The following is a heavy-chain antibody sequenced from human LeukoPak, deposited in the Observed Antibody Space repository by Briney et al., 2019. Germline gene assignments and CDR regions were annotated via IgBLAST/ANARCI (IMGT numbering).Heavy chain of an antibody. CDR1: GYTFSGYY. CDR2: ISPNTGGT. D-gene: IGHD2-2*02. V-gene: IGHV1-2*02. Sequence: ASVKVSCKTSGYTFSGYYMHWVRQAPGHGLEWMGWISPNTGGTKYAQTFQGRVTLTRDTSISTVYMELSRLRSDDTAVYYCARERGFCSSSSCYTSDAFDIWGQGTMVTVSS. J-gene: IGHJ3*02. CDR3: ARERGFCSSSSCYTSDAFDI.